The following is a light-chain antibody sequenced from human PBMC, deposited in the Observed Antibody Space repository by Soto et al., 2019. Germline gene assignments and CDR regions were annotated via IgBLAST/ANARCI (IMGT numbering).Light chain of an antibody. V-gene: IGKV4-1*01. CDR1: QSPLSTSNNQNY. J-gene: IGKJ1*01. CDR2: WAS. CDR3: QQYYSTPT. Sequence: DIVLTQSPDSLAVSLGERATINCKSSQSPLSTSNNQNYLAWYQQKPGQPPKLLIYWASTREFGVPDRFSGSGSGTDFTLTISSLQAEDVAVYYCQQYYSTPTFGQGTKAEIK.